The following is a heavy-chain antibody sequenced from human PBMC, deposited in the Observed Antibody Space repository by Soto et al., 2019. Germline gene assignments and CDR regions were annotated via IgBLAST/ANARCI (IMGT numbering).Heavy chain of an antibody. J-gene: IGHJ2*01. Sequence: QVQLVESGGGVVQPGRSLRLSCAASGFTFSSYGMHWVRQAPGKGLEWVAVISYDGSNKYYADSVKGRFTISRDNSKNTLYLQMNSLRAEDTAVYYCAKDRLHDWCFDLWGRGTLVTVSS. CDR3: AKDRLHDWCFDL. CDR1: GFTFSSYG. CDR2: ISYDGSNK. V-gene: IGHV3-30*18.